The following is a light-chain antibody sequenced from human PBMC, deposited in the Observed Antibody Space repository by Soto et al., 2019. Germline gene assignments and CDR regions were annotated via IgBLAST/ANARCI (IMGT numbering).Light chain of an antibody. CDR3: QQYDTYPYA. V-gene: IGKV1-5*01. CDR2: DGS. J-gene: IGKJ2*01. Sequence: IQMTQSPSTLPESVGDRVTITCRASQSIRGWLAWYQQKPGKAPSLLIYDGSSLQSGVPSRFSGRGSGTLFTLTISSLQPNDFASYYCQQYDTYPYAFGQGTKVEIK. CDR1: QSIRGW.